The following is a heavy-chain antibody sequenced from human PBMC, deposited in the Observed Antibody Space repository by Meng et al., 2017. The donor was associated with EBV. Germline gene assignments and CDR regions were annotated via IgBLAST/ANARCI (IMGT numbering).Heavy chain of an antibody. CDR3: VRELVGGTFDY. CDR1: GYTFTSYY. J-gene: IGHJ4*02. Sequence: QVQLVQSGAEVKKPGASVKVSCKASGYTFTSYYLHWVRQAPGQGLEWMGIIIPAGGNTNYAQKFRGRFTMTRDTSTSTVYMDLSILTSEDTAVYYCVRELVGGTFDYWGQGTLVTFSS. D-gene: IGHD1/OR15-1a*01. V-gene: IGHV1-46*01. CDR2: IIPAGGNT.